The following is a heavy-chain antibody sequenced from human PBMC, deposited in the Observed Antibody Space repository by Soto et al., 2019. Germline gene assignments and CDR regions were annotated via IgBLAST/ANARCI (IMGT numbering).Heavy chain of an antibody. J-gene: IGHJ6*02. D-gene: IGHD3-9*01. V-gene: IGHV3-23*01. CDR2: ISSNGGYT. CDR3: LTWSHKVLTGPDGYGMDV. CDR1: GGPFSGCA. Sequence: LRLSCAAWGGPFSGCALSWVRQAPGGGLEWVSFISSNGGYTNYADSVKGRFSISRDNSNNMLYLQMSSLRAEDSAIYYCLTWSHKVLTGPDGYGMDVWGQGTTVTVSS.